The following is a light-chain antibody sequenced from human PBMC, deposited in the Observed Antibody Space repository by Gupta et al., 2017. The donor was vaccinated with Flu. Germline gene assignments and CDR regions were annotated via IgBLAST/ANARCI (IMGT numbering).Light chain of an antibody. V-gene: IGKV3-15*01. Sequence: EIVMTQSPPTLSVSTGERATLSCRASQNIRTNLAWYQQKPGQAPRLLIYGASTRATDIPAKFSGSGSGTEFTLTISSLRSEDFAVYYCQKYNNWPLTFGGGTKVEIK. J-gene: IGKJ4*01. CDR2: GAS. CDR1: QNIRTN. CDR3: QKYNNWPLT.